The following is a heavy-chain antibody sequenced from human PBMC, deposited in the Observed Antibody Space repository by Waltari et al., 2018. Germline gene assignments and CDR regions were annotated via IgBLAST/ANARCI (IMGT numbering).Heavy chain of an antibody. V-gene: IGHV5-51*03. CDR3: ARPFHYYDSSGYVGVDAFDI. CDR1: GYSFTSYW. J-gene: IGHJ3*02. D-gene: IGHD3-22*01. Sequence: SGAEVKKPGESLKISCKGSGYSFTSYWIGWVRQMPGKGLEWMGIIYPGDSDTRYSPSFQGQVTISADKSISTAYLQWSSLKASDTAMYYCARPFHYYDSSGYVGVDAFDIWGQGTMVTVSS. CDR2: IYPGDSDT.